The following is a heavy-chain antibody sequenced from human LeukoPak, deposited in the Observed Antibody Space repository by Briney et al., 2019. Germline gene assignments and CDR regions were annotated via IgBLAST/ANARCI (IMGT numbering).Heavy chain of an antibody. J-gene: IGHJ3*02. CDR3: ARYRYSSGYYPLDAFDI. D-gene: IGHD3-22*01. CDR1: GGSISSYY. CDR2: IYTSGST. Sequence: SETLSLTCTVSGGSISSYYWSWIRQPAGKGLEWIGRIYTSGSTNYNPSLKSRVTMSVDTSKNQFSLKLSSVTAADTAVYYCARYRYSSGYYPLDAFDIWGQGTMVTVYS. V-gene: IGHV4-4*07.